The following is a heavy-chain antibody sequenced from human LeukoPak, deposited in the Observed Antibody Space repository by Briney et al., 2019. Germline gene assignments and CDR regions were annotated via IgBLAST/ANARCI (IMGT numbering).Heavy chain of an antibody. CDR3: AKEGQYSSSWYLGY. J-gene: IGHJ4*02. D-gene: IGHD6-13*01. V-gene: IGHV7-4-1*02. Sequence: ASVKVSCKASGYTFTGYGVHWVRQAPGQGLEWMGWINTNTGNPTYAQGFTGRFVFSLDTSVSTAYLQISSLKAEDTAVYYCAKEGQYSSSWYLGYWGQGTLVTVSS. CDR2: INTNTGNP. CDR1: GYTFTGYG.